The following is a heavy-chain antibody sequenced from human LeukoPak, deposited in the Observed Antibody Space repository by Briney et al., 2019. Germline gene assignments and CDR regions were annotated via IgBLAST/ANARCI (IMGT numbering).Heavy chain of an antibody. D-gene: IGHD2-21*02. CDR2: IYYSGST. V-gene: IGHV4-30-4*01. J-gene: IGHJ4*02. Sequence: SQTLSFTCNVSGGSISSGDKYWSWIRQPPGKGLEWIGYIYYSGSTYYNPSLKSRLTISVDTSENQFSLHLTSVTAAVTAVYFCARVTRWAGLDFWGQGTLVTVSS. CDR1: GGSISSGDKY. CDR3: ARVTRWAGLDF.